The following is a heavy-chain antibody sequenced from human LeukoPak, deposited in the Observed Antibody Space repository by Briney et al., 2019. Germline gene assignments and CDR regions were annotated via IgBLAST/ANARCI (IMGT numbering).Heavy chain of an antibody. D-gene: IGHD6-13*01. CDR3: ARDRIEQQRTLGRSSNYYYYYYMDV. CDR2: IYSGGST. V-gene: IGHV3-66*01. J-gene: IGHJ6*03. Sequence: GGSLRLSCAASGFIVSSNYMSWVRQAPGKGLEWVSVIYSGGSTYYADSVRGRFTISRDNAKNSLYLQMNSLGAEDTAVYYCARDRIEQQRTLGRSSNYYYYYYMDVWGKGTTVTVSS. CDR1: GFIVSSNY.